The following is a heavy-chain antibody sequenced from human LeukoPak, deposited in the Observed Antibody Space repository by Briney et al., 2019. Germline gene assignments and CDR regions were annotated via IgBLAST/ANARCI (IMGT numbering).Heavy chain of an antibody. CDR3: ARDVYCSSTSCFNAFDI. J-gene: IGHJ3*02. D-gene: IGHD2-2*01. V-gene: IGHV1-18*01. CDR2: ISAYNGNT. Sequence: ASVKVSCKASGYTFTSCGISWVRQAPGQGLEWMGWISAYNGNTNYAQKLQGRVTMTTDTSTSTAYMELRSLRSDDTAVYYCARDVYCSSTSCFNAFDIWGQGTMVTVSS. CDR1: GYTFTSCG.